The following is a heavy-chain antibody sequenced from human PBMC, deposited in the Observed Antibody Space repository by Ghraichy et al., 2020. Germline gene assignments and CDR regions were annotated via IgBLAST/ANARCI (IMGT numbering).Heavy chain of an antibody. CDR3: AMGHYDFWS. V-gene: IGHV1-2*04. Sequence: ASVKVSCKASGYTFTDYYMHWIRQAPGQGLEWMGWINPNSGGTNYAQNFQDWVTMTRDTSISTAYMELSRLRSDDTAVYYCAMGHYDFWSWGQGTLVTVSS. CDR2: INPNSGGT. J-gene: IGHJ4*02. D-gene: IGHD3-3*01. CDR1: GYTFTDYY.